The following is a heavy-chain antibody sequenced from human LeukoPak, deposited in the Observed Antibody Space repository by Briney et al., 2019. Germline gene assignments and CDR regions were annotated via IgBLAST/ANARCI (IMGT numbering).Heavy chain of an antibody. CDR1: GFTFRGYE. J-gene: IGHJ6*02. CDR3: ARDLGSIAAVGEDYYYYGMDV. Sequence: GGSLRLSCVASGFTFRGYEMNWVRQAPGKGLEWISYISTGGSTMFYADSVKGRFTISRDNARNSLYLQMNSLRADDTAVYYCARDLGSIAAVGEDYYYYGMDVWGQGTTVTVSS. D-gene: IGHD6-13*01. CDR2: ISTGGSTM. V-gene: IGHV3-48*03.